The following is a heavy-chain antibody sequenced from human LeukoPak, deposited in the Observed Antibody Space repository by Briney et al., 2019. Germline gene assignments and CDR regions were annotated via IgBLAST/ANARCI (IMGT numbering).Heavy chain of an antibody. Sequence: SETLSLTCTVSGGSISSGSYYWSWIRQPAGKGLEWIGRIYTSGSTNYNPSLKSRVTISVDTSKNQFSLKLSSVTAADTALYYCARDHATSSSWYGHAYWGQGILVTVSS. CDR1: GGSISSGSYY. CDR2: IYTSGST. J-gene: IGHJ4*02. D-gene: IGHD6-13*01. V-gene: IGHV4-61*02. CDR3: ARDHATSSSWYGHAY.